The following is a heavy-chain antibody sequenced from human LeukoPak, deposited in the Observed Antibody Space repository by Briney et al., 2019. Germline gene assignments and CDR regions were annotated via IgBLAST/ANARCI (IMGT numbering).Heavy chain of an antibody. V-gene: IGHV3-15*01. CDR3: TTRPVYYDYVWGSYRYSY. CDR2: IKSKTDGGTT. D-gene: IGHD3-16*02. CDR1: GFTFSNAW. Sequence: PGGSLRLSCAASGFTFSNAWMSWVRQAPGKGLEWVGRIKSKTDGGTTDYAAPVKGRFTISRDDSKNTLYLQMNSLKTEDTAVYYCTTRPVYYDYVWGSYRYSYWGQGTLVTVSS. J-gene: IGHJ4*02.